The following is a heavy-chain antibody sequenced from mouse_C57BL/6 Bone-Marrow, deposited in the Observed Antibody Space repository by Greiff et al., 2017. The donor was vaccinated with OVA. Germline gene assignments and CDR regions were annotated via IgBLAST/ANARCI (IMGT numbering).Heavy chain of an antibody. CDR3: ARGTKKDD. J-gene: IGHJ2*01. Sequence: QVQLQQSGAELARPGASVKMSCKASGYTFPSSTMHWVKQRPGPGLEWIGYINPSSGYTKYNQKFKDKATLTADKSSTTAYMQLSTLTSEDSAVYYCARGTKKDDWGQGTTLTVSS. V-gene: IGHV1-4*01. D-gene: IGHD1-3*01. CDR2: INPSSGYT. CDR1: GYTFPSST.